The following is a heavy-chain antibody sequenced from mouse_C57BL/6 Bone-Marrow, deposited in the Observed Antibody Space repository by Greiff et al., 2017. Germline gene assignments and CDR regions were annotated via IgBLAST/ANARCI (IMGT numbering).Heavy chain of an antibody. CDR2: IDPSDSYT. CDR3: ASRDYFDY. J-gene: IGHJ2*01. CDR1: GYTFTSYW. D-gene: IGHD3-1*01. V-gene: IGHV1-59*01. Sequence: QVHVKQPGAELVRPGTSVKLSCKASGYTFTSYWMHWVKQRPGQGLEWIGVIDPSDSYTNYNQKFKGNATLTVDTSSSTAYMQLSSLTSEDSAVYYCASRDYFDYWGQGTTLTVSS.